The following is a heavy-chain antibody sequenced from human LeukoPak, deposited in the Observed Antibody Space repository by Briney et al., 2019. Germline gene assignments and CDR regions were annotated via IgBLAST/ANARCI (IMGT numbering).Heavy chain of an antibody. CDR3: AKDRNGWRDPFDY. D-gene: IGHD6-19*01. CDR2: ISGSGGSA. Sequence: GGSLRRSCAASGFTFSSYAMSWVRQAPGKGPEWVSAISGSGGSAYYADSVKGRFTISRDNSKTTLYLQMNSLRAVDTALYYCAKDRNGWRDPFDYWGQGTLVTVSS. J-gene: IGHJ4*02. V-gene: IGHV3-23*01. CDR1: GFTFSSYA.